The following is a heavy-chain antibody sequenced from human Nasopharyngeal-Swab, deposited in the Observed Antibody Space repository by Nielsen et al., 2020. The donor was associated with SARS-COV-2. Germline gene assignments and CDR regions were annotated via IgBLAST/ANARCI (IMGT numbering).Heavy chain of an antibody. CDR2: ISYDGSHK. V-gene: IGHV3-30*18. D-gene: IGHD6-19*01. CDR1: GFPFSSYG. CDR3: AKDREAWKFNTGWYFDH. J-gene: IGHJ4*02. Sequence: GGSLRLSCAASGFPFSSYGIHWVRQAPGKGLEWVSLISYDGSHKYYADSVKGRFTISRDNSKNTVTLQMNSLKTEDTAVYYCAKDREAWKFNTGWYFDHRGQGTLVAVSS.